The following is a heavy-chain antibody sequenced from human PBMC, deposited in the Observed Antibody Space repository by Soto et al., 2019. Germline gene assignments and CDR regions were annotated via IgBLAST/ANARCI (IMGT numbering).Heavy chain of an antibody. CDR2: ISSSSSYI. CDR3: ARDAHRFGESKGGMDV. CDR1: GFTFSSYS. Sequence: EVQLVESGGGLVKPGGSLRLSCAASGFTFSSYSMNWVRQAPGKGLEWVSSISSSSSYIYYADSVKGRFTISRDNAKNXLYLQMNSLRAEDTAVYYCARDAHRFGESKGGMDVWGQGTTVTVSS. D-gene: IGHD3-10*01. V-gene: IGHV3-21*01. J-gene: IGHJ6*02.